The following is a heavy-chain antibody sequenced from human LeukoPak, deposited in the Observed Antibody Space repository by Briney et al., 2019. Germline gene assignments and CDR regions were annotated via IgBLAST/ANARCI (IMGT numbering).Heavy chain of an antibody. CDR3: ARGDYGGYYFDY. CDR2: IYHSGST. CDR1: GGSISSGGYS. Sequence: IPSETLSLTCAVSGGSISSGGYSWSWIRQPPGKGLEWIGYIYHSGSTYYNPSLKSRVTISVDRSKNQFSLKPSSVTAADTAVYYCARGDYGGYYFDYWGQGTLVTVSS. V-gene: IGHV4-30-2*01. D-gene: IGHD4-17*01. J-gene: IGHJ4*02.